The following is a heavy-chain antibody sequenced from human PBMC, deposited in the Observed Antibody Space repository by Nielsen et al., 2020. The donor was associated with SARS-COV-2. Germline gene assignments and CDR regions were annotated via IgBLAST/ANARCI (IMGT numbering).Heavy chain of an antibody. CDR3: AKDLRTVPLWFGEYRGYGMDV. CDR1: GFTFSSYG. J-gene: IGHJ6*02. Sequence: GESLKISCAASGFTFSSYGMHWVRQPPGKGQEWVAVISYDGSNKYYADSVKGRFTISRDNSKNTLYLQMNSLRAEDTAVYYCAKDLRTVPLWFGEYRGYGMDVWGQGTTVTVSS. CDR2: ISYDGSNK. V-gene: IGHV3-30*18. D-gene: IGHD3-10*01.